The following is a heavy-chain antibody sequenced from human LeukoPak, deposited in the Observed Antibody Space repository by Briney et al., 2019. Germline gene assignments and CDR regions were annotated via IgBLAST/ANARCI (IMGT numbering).Heavy chain of an antibody. Sequence: GGSLRLSCAASGFTFSSYAMSWVRQAPGKGLEWVSAISGSGGSTYYADSVKGRFTISRDNAKNSLYLQMNSLRDEDTAVYYCARGDTIFGVAPDVWGQGTTVTVSS. D-gene: IGHD3-3*01. CDR1: GFTFSSYA. CDR2: ISGSGGST. J-gene: IGHJ6*02. V-gene: IGHV3-23*01. CDR3: ARGDTIFGVAPDV.